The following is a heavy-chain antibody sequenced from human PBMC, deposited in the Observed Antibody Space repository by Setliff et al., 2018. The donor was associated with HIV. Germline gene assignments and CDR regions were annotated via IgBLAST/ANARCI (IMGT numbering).Heavy chain of an antibody. CDR2: VNTGKGDT. CDR1: GYTFSNSP. D-gene: IGHD3-3*01. CDR3: ARDRFTLTSSIFGF. J-gene: IGHJ4*01. V-gene: IGHV1-3*04. Sequence: ASVKVSCKTSGYTFSNSPIHWLRQAPGQRPEWMGLVNTGKGDTKYSQRFQDSLTITTDSSASSVYMELSSLSSDDTAIYYCARDRFTLTSSIFGFWGPGTLVTVSS.